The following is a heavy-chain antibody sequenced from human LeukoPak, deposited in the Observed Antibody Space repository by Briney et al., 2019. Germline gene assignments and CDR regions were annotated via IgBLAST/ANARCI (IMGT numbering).Heavy chain of an antibody. CDR2: IWYDGSNK. Sequence: GGSLRLSCAASGFTFSSYGMHWVGQAPGKGLEWVAVIWYDGSNKYYADSVKGRFTISRDNSKNTLYLQMNSLRAEDTAVYYCARVPSGSYSGSDYWGQGTLVTVSS. D-gene: IGHD1-26*01. V-gene: IGHV3-33*01. CDR1: GFTFSSYG. CDR3: ARVPSGSYSGSDY. J-gene: IGHJ4*02.